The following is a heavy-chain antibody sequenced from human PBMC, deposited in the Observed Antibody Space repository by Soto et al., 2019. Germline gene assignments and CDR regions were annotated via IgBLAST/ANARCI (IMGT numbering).Heavy chain of an antibody. CDR3: ARWGIAVAGILYYYYYGMDV. V-gene: IGHV1-18*01. D-gene: IGHD6-13*01. CDR1: GYTFTSYG. CDR2: ISAYNGNT. Sequence: GASVKVSCKASGYTFTSYGISWVRQAPGQGLEWMGWISAYNGNTNYAQKLQGRVTMTTDTFTSTAYMELRSLRSDDTAVYYCARWGIAVAGILYYYYYGMDVWGQGTTVTVSS. J-gene: IGHJ6*02.